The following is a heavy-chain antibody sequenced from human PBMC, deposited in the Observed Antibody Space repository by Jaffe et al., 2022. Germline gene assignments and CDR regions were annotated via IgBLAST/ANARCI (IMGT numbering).Heavy chain of an antibody. CDR1: GFSVSAEH. Sequence: EVQLVESGGGLAQPGGSLRLTCAVSGFSVSAEHMYWVRQVPGKGLLWVSRINRDDSRNYADSVKGRFTTFRDNGENILYLEMNSLRDDDTAVYYCARQDISSSYYGADYWGQGALVTVSS. CDR3: ARQDISSSYYGADY. V-gene: IGHV3-74*01. CDR2: INRDDSR. D-gene: IGHD3-22*01. J-gene: IGHJ4*02.